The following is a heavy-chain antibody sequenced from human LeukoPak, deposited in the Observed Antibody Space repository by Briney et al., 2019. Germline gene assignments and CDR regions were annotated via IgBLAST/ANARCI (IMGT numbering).Heavy chain of an antibody. CDR3: AREKDLSAAGGGYYGMDV. Sequence: ASVKVSCKASGYTFTSYDINWVRQATGQGLEWMGWMNPNSGNTGYAQKFQGRVTMTRNTSISTAYMELSSLRSEDTAVYYCAREKDLSAAGGGYYGMDVWGQGTTVTVSS. CDR1: GYTFTSYD. D-gene: IGHD6-13*01. J-gene: IGHJ6*02. V-gene: IGHV1-8*01. CDR2: MNPNSGNT.